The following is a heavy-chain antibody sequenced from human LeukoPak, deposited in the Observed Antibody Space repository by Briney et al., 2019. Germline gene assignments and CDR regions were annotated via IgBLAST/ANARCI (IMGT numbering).Heavy chain of an antibody. CDR1: GYSLTSYW. Sequence: GESLKISCKGSGYSLTSYWIGWVRQMPGKGLEWMGIIYPGDSDTRYSPSFQGQVTISADKSISTAYLQWSSLKASDTAMYYCARPYYDSSGYYDYYFDYWGQGTLVTVSS. V-gene: IGHV5-51*01. CDR2: IYPGDSDT. CDR3: ARPYYDSSGYYDYYFDY. D-gene: IGHD3-22*01. J-gene: IGHJ4*02.